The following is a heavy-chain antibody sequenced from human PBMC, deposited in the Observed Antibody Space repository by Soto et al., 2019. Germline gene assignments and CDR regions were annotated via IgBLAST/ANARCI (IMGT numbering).Heavy chain of an antibody. CDR1: GGSISSGGYS. D-gene: IGHD6-6*01. J-gene: IGHJ4*02. V-gene: IGHV4-30-2*01. Sequence: QLQLQESGSGLVKPSQTLSLTCAVSGGSISSGGYSWSWIRQPPGKGLEWIGYIYHSGSTYYNPSLERRVPLSVARSTNQCALKLSSVTAADTAVYYCAGGIAARPLGYWGQGTLVTVSS. CDR2: IYHSGST. CDR3: AGGIAARPLGY.